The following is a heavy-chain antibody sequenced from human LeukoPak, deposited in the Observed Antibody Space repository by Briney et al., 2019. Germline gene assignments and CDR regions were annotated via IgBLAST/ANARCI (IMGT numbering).Heavy chain of an antibody. CDR3: ARGYGGNHSDY. V-gene: IGHV4-30-4*08. CDR1: GGPISSGDYY. D-gene: IGHD4-23*01. CDR2: IYYSGST. J-gene: IGHJ4*02. Sequence: SETLSLTCTVSGGPISSGDYYWSWIRQHPGKGLEWIGYIYYSGSTYYNPSLKSRVTISVDRSKNQFSLKLSSVTAADTAVYYCARGYGGNHSDYWGQGTLVTVSS.